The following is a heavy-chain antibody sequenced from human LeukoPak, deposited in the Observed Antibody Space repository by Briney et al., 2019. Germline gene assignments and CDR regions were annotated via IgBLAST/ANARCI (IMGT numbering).Heavy chain of an antibody. CDR2: ISGSGT. V-gene: IGHV3-23*01. CDR3: ARDPNGDYIGAFDM. J-gene: IGHJ3*02. Sequence: GSLRLSCATPGFTFRSYAMIWVRQAPERGLQWVSGISGSGTYYADFAKGRFTISRDNSKNTLYLQMNSLRAEDTATYYCARDPNGDYIGAFDMWGQGTMVTVS. D-gene: IGHD4-17*01. CDR1: GFTFRSYA.